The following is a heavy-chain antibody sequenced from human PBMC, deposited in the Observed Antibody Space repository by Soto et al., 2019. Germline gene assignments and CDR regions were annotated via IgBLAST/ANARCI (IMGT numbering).Heavy chain of an antibody. D-gene: IGHD3-16*01. J-gene: IGHJ4*02. V-gene: IGHV4-34*01. CDR2: VNLSGNT. CDR3: ARSPTFYNYVWGNSTY. CDR1: GASFSPYH. Sequence: SETLSLTCAIYGASFSPYHWSWIRQSPGKGLEWIGEVNLSGNTSYNPSFKTRVTMSVDASKNQFSLKMGSLTAADTAIYYCARSPTFYNYVWGNSTYWGQGALVTVS.